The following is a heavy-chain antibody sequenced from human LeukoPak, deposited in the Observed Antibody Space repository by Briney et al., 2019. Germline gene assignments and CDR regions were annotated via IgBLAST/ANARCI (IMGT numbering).Heavy chain of an antibody. J-gene: IGHJ4*02. CDR1: GFTFSSYG. CDR3: AKGIPSDF. Sequence: GRSLRLSCAASGFTFSSYGMHWVRQAPGKGLEWVAVISYDGSNKYYADSVKGRFTISRDNSKNTLYLQMNSLRAEDTAVYYCAKGIPSDFRGQGTLVTVSS. V-gene: IGHV3-30*18. CDR2: ISYDGSNK.